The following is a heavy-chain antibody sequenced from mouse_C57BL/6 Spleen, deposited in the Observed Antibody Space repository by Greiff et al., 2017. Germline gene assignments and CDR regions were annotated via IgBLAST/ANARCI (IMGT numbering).Heavy chain of an antibody. CDR3: ARGEGYYGYFDY. J-gene: IGHJ2*01. D-gene: IGHD2-1*01. Sequence: EVQLQQSGPGMVKPSQSLSLTCTVTGYSITSGYDWHWIRHFPGNKLEWMGYISYSGSTNYNPSLKSRISITHDTSKNHFFLKLNSVTTEDTATYYCARGEGYYGYFDYWGQGTTLTVSS. CDR1: GYSITSGYD. CDR2: ISYSGST. V-gene: IGHV3-1*01.